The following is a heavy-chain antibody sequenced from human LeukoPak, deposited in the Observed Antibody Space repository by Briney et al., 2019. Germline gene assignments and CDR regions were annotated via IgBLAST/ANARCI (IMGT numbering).Heavy chain of an antibody. CDR2: FDPEDGET. Sequence: ASVKVSCKVSGYTLTELSMHWVRQAPGKGLEWMGGFDPEDGETIYAQKFQGRVTMTEDTSTDTAYMELSSLRSEDTAVYYCATASSHGYNYRYFDYWGQGTLVTVSS. CDR3: ATASSHGYNYRYFDY. D-gene: IGHD5-24*01. CDR1: GYTLTELS. J-gene: IGHJ4*02. V-gene: IGHV1-24*01.